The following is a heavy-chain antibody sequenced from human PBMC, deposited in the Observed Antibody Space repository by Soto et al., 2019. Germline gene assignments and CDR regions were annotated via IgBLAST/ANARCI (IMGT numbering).Heavy chain of an antibody. Sequence: GGSLRLSCTASGFTFGDYAMSWVRQAPGKGLEWVGFIRSKAYGGTTEYAASVKGRFTISRDDSKSIAYLQMNSLKTEDTAVYYCTRYSSYFYYYYGMDVWGQGTTVTVSS. CDR1: GFTFGDYA. D-gene: IGHD6-6*01. V-gene: IGHV3-49*04. CDR2: IRSKAYGGTT. CDR3: TRYSSYFYYYYGMDV. J-gene: IGHJ6*02.